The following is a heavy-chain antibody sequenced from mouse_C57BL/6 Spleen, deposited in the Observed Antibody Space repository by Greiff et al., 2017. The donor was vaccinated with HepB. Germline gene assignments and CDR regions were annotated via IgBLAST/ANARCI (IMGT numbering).Heavy chain of an antibody. CDR3: ARVYSNYEGAMDY. CDR1: GYTFTSYW. Sequence: VQLQQSGAELVKPGASVKLSCKASGYTFTSYWMHWVKQRPGQGLEWIGMIHPNSGSTNYNEKFKSKATLTVDKSSSTAYMQLSSLKSEDSAVYYCARVYSNYEGAMDYWGQGTSVTVSS. J-gene: IGHJ4*01. D-gene: IGHD2-5*01. V-gene: IGHV1-64*01. CDR2: IHPNSGST.